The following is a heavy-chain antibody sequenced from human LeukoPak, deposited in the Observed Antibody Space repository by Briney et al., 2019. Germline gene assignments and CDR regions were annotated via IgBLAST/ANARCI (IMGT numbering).Heavy chain of an antibody. Sequence: PGGSLRLSCAASGFTFSSYGMHWVRQAPGKGLEWVAVISYDGSNKYYADSVKGRFTISRDNSKNTLYLQMNSLRAEDTAVYYCARGFRGYYYDSSGYYFDYWGQGTLVTVSS. CDR3: ARGFRGYYYDSSGYYFDY. J-gene: IGHJ4*02. CDR2: ISYDGSNK. D-gene: IGHD3-22*01. V-gene: IGHV3-30*03. CDR1: GFTFSSYG.